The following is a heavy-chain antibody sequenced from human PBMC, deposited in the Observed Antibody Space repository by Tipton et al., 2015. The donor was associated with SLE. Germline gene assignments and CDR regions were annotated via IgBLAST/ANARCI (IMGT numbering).Heavy chain of an antibody. CDR2: ISSSSSTI. D-gene: IGHD1-7*01. Sequence: SLRLSCAASGFTFSDYYMSWIRQAPGKGLEWVSYISSSSSTIYYADSVKGRFTISRDNSKNTLYLQMNSLRAEDTAVYYCAKAPQTYNWNYDYWGQGTLVTVSS. CDR1: GFTFSDYY. J-gene: IGHJ4*02. V-gene: IGHV3-11*04. CDR3: AKAPQTYNWNYDY.